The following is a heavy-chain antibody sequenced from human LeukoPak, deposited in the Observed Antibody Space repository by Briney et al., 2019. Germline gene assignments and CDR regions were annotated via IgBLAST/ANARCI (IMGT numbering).Heavy chain of an antibody. Sequence: PGGSLRLSCPASAFTFSNYVMSWVRQAPGKGLEWVSTISASGERTYHADSVRGRFTISRDNSKNTLHLQMNSLRADDTAVYYRAKAGPGTMTFDAFDIWGQGTVVTVSS. J-gene: IGHJ3*02. CDR3: AKAGPGTMTFDAFDI. D-gene: IGHD3-22*01. CDR2: ISASGERT. V-gene: IGHV3-23*01. CDR1: AFTFSNYV.